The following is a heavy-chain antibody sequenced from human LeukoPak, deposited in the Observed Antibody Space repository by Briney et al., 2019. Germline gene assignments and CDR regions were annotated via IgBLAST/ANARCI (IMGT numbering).Heavy chain of an antibody. CDR1: GGSISSYY. CDR3: ARGGWELLLGYFDY. CDR2: IYTSGST. V-gene: IGHV4-4*07. D-gene: IGHD1-26*01. J-gene: IGHJ4*02. Sequence: SETLSLTCTVSGGSISSYYWSWIRQPAGKGLEWIGSIYTSGSTNYNPSLKSRVTMSVDTSKNQFSLKLSSVTAADTAVYYCARGGWELLLGYFDYWGQGTLVTVSS.